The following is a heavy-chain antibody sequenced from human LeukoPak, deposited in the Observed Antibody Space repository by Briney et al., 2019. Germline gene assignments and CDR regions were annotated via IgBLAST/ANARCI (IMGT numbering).Heavy chain of an antibody. D-gene: IGHD2-15*01. J-gene: IGHJ4*02. CDR3: ARNPQYCSGGSCYSFDY. Sequence: GGSLRLSCAASGFTFSTYGMNWVRQAPGKGLEWVSSIISSSSYIYYADSVTGRFTISRDNAENSLYLQMNSLRAEDTAVYYCARNPQYCSGGSCYSFDYWGQGTLVTVSS. V-gene: IGHV3-21*01. CDR2: IISSSSYI. CDR1: GFTFSTYG.